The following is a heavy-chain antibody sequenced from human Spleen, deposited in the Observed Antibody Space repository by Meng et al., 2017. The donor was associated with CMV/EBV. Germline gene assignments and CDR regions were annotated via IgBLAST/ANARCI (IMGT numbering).Heavy chain of an antibody. CDR2: IRYDESDE. Sequence: GESLKISCAASGFTFSGHGMNWVRQAPGKGLEWVAFIRYDESDEYYADSVKGRFTISRDNSQNTLYLQMNSLRAEDTAVYYCASDSSDLDYWGQGTLVTVSS. D-gene: IGHD6-19*01. CDR1: GFTFSGHG. V-gene: IGHV3-30*02. J-gene: IGHJ4*02. CDR3: ASDSSDLDY.